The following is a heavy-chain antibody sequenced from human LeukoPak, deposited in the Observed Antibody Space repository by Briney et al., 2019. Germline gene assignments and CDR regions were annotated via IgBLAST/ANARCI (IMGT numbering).Heavy chain of an antibody. V-gene: IGHV4-34*01. CDR2: INHSGST. Sequence: SETLSPTCTVSGGSISSYYWSWIRQPPGKGLEWIGEINHSGSTNYNPSLKSRVTISVDTSKNQFSLKLSSVTAADTAVYYCASGYYMDVWGKGTTVTISS. J-gene: IGHJ6*03. CDR1: GGSISSYY. CDR3: ASGYYMDV.